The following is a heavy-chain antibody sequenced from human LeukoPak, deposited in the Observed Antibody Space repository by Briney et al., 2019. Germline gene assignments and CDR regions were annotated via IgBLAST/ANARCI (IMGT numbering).Heavy chain of an antibody. V-gene: IGHV3-74*01. CDR2: INRDGSST. D-gene: IGHD6-13*01. CDR1: GLTLSDHY. Sequence: GGSLRLSCAASGLTLSDHYMHWVRHAPGKGLVWVSRINRDGSSTNHADSVKGRFTISRDNAKNTLYLQMNSLRAEDTAVYYCVRDDSSHFDYWGQGALVTVSS. J-gene: IGHJ4*02. CDR3: VRDDSSHFDY.